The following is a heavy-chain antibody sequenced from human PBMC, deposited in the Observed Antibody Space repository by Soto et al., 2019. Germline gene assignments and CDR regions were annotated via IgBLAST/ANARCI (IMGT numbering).Heavy chain of an antibody. CDR2: INAGNGNT. V-gene: IGHV1-3*01. J-gene: IGHJ6*02. CDR3: ARVRSITIFGVVKATYGMYV. Sequence: ASVKVSCKASGYTFTSYAMHWVRQAPGQRLEWMGWINAGNGNTKYSQKFQGRVTITRDTSASTAYMELSSLRSEDTAVYYCARVRSITIFGVVKATYGMYVWGQGSTVTVSS. D-gene: IGHD3-3*01. CDR1: GYTFTSYA.